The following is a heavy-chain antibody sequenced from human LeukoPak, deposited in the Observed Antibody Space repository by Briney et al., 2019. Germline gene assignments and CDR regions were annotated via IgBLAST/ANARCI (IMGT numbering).Heavy chain of an antibody. CDR3: ARITPDYDSSGYSYYFDY. J-gene: IGHJ4*02. CDR1: GGSISSYY. Sequence: SETLSLTCTVSGGSISSYYWSWIRQPPGKGLEWIGYIYYSGSTNYNPSLKSRVTISVDTSKNQFSLKLSSVTAADTAVYYCARITPDYDSSGYSYYFDYWGQGTLVTVSS. D-gene: IGHD3-22*01. CDR2: IYYSGST. V-gene: IGHV4-59*01.